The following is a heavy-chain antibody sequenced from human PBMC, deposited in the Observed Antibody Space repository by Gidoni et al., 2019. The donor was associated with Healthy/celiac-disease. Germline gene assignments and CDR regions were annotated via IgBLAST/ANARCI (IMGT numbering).Heavy chain of an antibody. D-gene: IGHD3-22*01. CDR3: ARATYYYDSSGYTTFDY. CDR2: INHSGST. V-gene: IGHV4-34*01. CDR1: GGSFSGYY. Sequence: QVQLQQWGAGLLKPSETLSLTCAVYGGSFSGYYWSWIRQPPGKGLEWIGEINHSGSTNYNPSLKSRVTISVDTSKNQFSLKLSSVTAADTAVYYCARATYYYDSSGYTTFDYWGQGTLVTVSS. J-gene: IGHJ4*02.